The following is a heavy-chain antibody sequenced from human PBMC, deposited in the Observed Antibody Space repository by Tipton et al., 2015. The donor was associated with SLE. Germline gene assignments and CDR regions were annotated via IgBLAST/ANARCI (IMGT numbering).Heavy chain of an antibody. CDR2: INHSGST. CDR1: GGSFSGYY. V-gene: IGHV4-34*01. Sequence: TLSLTCAVCGGSFSGYYWSWIRQPPGKGLEWIGEINHSGSTNYNPSLKSRVTISVGTSKNQFSLKLSSVTAADTAVYYCARALRSWAFDIWGQGTMVTVSS. D-gene: IGHD5-12*01. CDR3: ARALRSWAFDI. J-gene: IGHJ3*02.